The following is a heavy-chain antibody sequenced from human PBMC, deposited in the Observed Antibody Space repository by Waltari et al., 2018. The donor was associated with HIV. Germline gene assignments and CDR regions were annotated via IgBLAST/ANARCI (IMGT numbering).Heavy chain of an antibody. D-gene: IGHD5-12*01. V-gene: IGHV3-7*01. J-gene: IGHJ4*02. CDR1: GFTFSSSW. Sequence: EVQLVESGGGLVQPGGSLRLSCAASGFTFSSSWMSWVRQAPGKGLEWVANIKQDGSEKYYVDSVKGRFTISRDNAKNSLYLQMNSLRAEDTAVYYCARDIYSGYDYVGDWGQGTLVTVSS. CDR3: ARDIYSGYDYVGD. CDR2: IKQDGSEK.